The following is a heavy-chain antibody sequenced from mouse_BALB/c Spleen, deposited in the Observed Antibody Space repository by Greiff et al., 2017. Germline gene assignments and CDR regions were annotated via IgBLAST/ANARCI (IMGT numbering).Heavy chain of an antibody. CDR3: ARGDWDDAMDY. J-gene: IGHJ4*01. Sequence: ESGAELARPGASVKLSCKASGYTFTSYWMQWVKQRPGQGLEWIGAIYPGDGDTRYTQKFKGKATLTADKSSSTAYMQLSSLASEDSAVYYCARGDWDDAMDYWGQGTSVTVSS. CDR1: GYTFTSYW. V-gene: IGHV1-87*01. D-gene: IGHD4-1*01. CDR2: IYPGDGDT.